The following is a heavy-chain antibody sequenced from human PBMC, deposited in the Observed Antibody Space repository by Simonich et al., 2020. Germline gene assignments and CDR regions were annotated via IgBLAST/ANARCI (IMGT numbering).Heavy chain of an antibody. CDR1: GYTFTSYY. V-gene: IGHV1-8*03. Sequence: QVQLVQSGAEVKKPGASVQVSCTASGYTFTSYYINWVRQATGQGLGWMGWKNPNSGNTGNAKKFQGRVTITRNTSISTAYMELSSLRSEDTAVYYCARTYSGSYYYFDYWGQGTLVTVSS. CDR3: ARTYSGSYYYFDY. J-gene: IGHJ4*02. CDR2: KNPNSGNT. D-gene: IGHD1-26*01.